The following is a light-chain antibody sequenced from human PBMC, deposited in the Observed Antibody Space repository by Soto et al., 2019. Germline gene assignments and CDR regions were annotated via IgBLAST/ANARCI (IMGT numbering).Light chain of an antibody. CDR3: MQETQHPST. Sequence: DIVMTQTPLSSPVTLGQPASISCRSSQSLVHSDGNTYLTWLHQRPGQPPRLLLYKTSNPFSGVPDRVTGSRAGTDFTLKISSVETAQWGVYYSMQETQHPSTFDQETKVDI. CDR1: QSLVHSDGNTY. J-gene: IGKJ1*01. CDR2: KTS. V-gene: IGKV2-24*01.